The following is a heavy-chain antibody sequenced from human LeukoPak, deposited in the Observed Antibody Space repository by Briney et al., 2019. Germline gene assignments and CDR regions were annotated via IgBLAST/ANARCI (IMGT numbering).Heavy chain of an antibody. D-gene: IGHD4-23*01. V-gene: IGHV1-69*05. J-gene: IGHJ4*02. CDR1: GGTFSSYA. Sequence: SVKVSCKASGGTFSSYAISWVRQAPGQGLEGMGWIIPILGTANYAPKFQGRVTITTDQSTSTAYMELSSVRSEDTAVYYCARGDYGGTTEKYYFDYWGQGTLVTVSS. CDR3: ARGDYGGTTEKYYFDY. CDR2: IIPILGTA.